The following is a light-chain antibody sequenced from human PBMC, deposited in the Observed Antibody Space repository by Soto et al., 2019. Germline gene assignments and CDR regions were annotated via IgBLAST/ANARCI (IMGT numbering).Light chain of an antibody. Sequence: DFVMTQSPDSLAVSLGERATINCKSSQTVLYSSNNKNYLAWYQQKPGQPPRLLFYWASTRESGVPDRFSGSGSGTDFTLTISSLQAEDVAVYYCQEYYSTLRTFGQGTKVDIK. CDR2: WAS. J-gene: IGKJ1*01. CDR3: QEYYSTLRT. V-gene: IGKV4-1*01. CDR1: QTVLYSSNNKNY.